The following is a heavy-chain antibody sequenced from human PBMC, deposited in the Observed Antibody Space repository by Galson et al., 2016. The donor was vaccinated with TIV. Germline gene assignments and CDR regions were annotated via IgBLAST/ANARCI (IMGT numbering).Heavy chain of an antibody. D-gene: IGHD5-18*01. CDR2: IIPLFRTT. J-gene: IGHJ6*02. CDR3: ASDRNTAFDTYHYYYGMDV. CDR1: GGTFSSYV. Sequence: SVKVSCKASGGTFSSYVFNWVRLAPGQGLEWMGGIIPLFRTTNYAQKFQGRVTITADESQNTAYMELNSLRSGDTAVYYCASDRNTAFDTYHYYYGMDVWGQGTTVTVSS. V-gene: IGHV1-69*13.